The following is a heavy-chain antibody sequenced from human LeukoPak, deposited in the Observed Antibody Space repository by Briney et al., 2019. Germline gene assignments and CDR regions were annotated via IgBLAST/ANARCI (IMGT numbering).Heavy chain of an antibody. Sequence: SETLSLTCTVSGGSINNYYWSWIRQPPGKGLEWIGYIYYRGSTNYNPSLKSRVTFSVDTSKNQFSLKLNSVTAADTAVYYCARGVRWLQLSYFDYWGQGTLVTVSS. CDR1: GGSINNYY. CDR2: IYYRGST. J-gene: IGHJ4*02. V-gene: IGHV4-59*01. CDR3: ARGVRWLQLSYFDY. D-gene: IGHD5-24*01.